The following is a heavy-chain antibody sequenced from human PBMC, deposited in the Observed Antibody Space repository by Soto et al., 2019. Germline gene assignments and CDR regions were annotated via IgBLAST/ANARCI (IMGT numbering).Heavy chain of an antibody. CDR1: GFTFSSYA. CDR3: ARPLHLGELSLSMDV. CDR2: ISYDGSNK. V-gene: IGHV3-30-3*01. Sequence: GGSLRLSCAASGFTFSSYAMHWVRQAPGKGLEWVAVISYDGSNKHYADSVKGRFTISRDNSKNTLYLQMNSLRVEDTAVYYCARPLHLGELSLSMDVWGQGTTVTVSS. J-gene: IGHJ6*02. D-gene: IGHD3-16*02.